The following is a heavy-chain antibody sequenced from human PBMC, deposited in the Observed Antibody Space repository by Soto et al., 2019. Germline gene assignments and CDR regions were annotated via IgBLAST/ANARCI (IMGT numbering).Heavy chain of an antibody. D-gene: IGHD2-2*01. V-gene: IGHV4-59*01. CDR2: ISYSGST. CDR3: ARVQSTSWGYYYAVDG. Sequence: QVQLQESGPGLVKPSETLSLTCRISGGSISSYYWNWIRQAPGKGLEWIGFISYSGSTNYNPALTSRVNISVYTSKDQISLRLNSVTAADTAVYYCARVQSTSWGYYYAVDGWGQGTTVTVSS. CDR1: GGSISSYY. J-gene: IGHJ6*01.